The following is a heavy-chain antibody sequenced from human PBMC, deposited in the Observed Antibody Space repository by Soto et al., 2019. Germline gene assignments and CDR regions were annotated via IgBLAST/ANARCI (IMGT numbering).Heavy chain of an antibody. J-gene: IGHJ5*02. V-gene: IGHV4-39*01. CDR2: ISYSGST. CDR3: ARHSATGYSSGWFTH. Sequence: SETLSLTCTVSGGSISSDSYYWGWIRQSPGKGLEWIGYISYSGSTNYNPTLKSRVTISVDTSKNQFSLNLTSVTAADTAVYYCARHSATGYSSGWFTHWGQGALVTVSS. D-gene: IGHD6-19*01. CDR1: GGSISSDSYY.